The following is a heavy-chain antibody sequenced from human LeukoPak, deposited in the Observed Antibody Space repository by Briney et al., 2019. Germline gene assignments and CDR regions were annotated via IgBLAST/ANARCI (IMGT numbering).Heavy chain of an antibody. CDR1: GFTFSDKW. CDR3: VSFYETY. CDR2: ISHDVKTT. J-gene: IGHJ4*02. Sequence: GGSLRLSCVASGFTFSDKWMSWVRQAPGKGLEWVAVISHDVKTTYYADSAKGRFTISRDNSRNTVFLQMNRLRPEDTAVYYCVSFYETYWGRGTLVTVSS. V-gene: IGHV3-30*03. D-gene: IGHD2/OR15-2a*01.